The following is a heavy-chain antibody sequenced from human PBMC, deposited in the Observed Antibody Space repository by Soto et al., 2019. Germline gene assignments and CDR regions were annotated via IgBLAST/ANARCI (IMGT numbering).Heavy chain of an antibody. CDR2: MNPNSGNT. D-gene: IGHD6-13*01. Sequence: GASVKVSCKASGYTFTSYDINWVRQATGQGLEWMGWMNPNSGNTGYAQKFQGRVTMTRNTSISTAYMELSSLRSEDTAVYYCARVGSSSWYSNFDYWGQGTLVTVSS. CDR3: ARVGSSSWYSNFDY. CDR1: GYTFTSYD. J-gene: IGHJ4*02. V-gene: IGHV1-8*01.